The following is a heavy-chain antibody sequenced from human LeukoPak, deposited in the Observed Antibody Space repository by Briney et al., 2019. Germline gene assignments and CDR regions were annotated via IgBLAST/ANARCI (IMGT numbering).Heavy chain of an antibody. CDR2: ISYDGSNK. J-gene: IGHJ1*01. D-gene: IGHD4-23*01. Sequence: GGSLRLSCAASGFTFSSYGMHWVRQAPGKGLEWVAVISYDGSNKYYADSVKGRFTISRDNSKNTLYLQMNSLRAEDTAVYYCAKEASAVVTPAEYFQHWGQGTLVTVYS. CDR1: GFTFSSYG. V-gene: IGHV3-30*18. CDR3: AKEASAVVTPAEYFQH.